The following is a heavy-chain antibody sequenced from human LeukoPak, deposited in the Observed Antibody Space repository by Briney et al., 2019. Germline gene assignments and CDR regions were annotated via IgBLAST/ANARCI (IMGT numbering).Heavy chain of an antibody. CDR1: GFTFSNYG. D-gene: IGHD5-12*01. CDR2: ISGSGGST. J-gene: IGHJ6*02. CDR3: AKDQVATILGYYYGMDV. Sequence: PGGSLRLSCAASGFTFSNYGMSWVRQAPGKGLEWVSAISGSGGSTYYADSVKGRFTISRDNSKNTLYLQMNSLRAEDTAVYYCAKDQVATILGYYYGMDVWGQGTTVTVSS. V-gene: IGHV3-23*01.